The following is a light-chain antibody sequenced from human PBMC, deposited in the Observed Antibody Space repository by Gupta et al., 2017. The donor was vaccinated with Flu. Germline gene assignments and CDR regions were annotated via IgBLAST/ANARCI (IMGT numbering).Light chain of an antibody. Sequence: RVTISCSGSDSNVGINSVNWYQQFPGTAPNLLIYVNDLRPSGVPDRFSCSKSGASASLATSGLQSEEEADDYCDASDDSINGWLFGGGTKLTVL. V-gene: IGLV1-44*01. CDR1: DSNVGINS. CDR3: DASDDSINGWL. CDR2: VND. J-gene: IGLJ3*02.